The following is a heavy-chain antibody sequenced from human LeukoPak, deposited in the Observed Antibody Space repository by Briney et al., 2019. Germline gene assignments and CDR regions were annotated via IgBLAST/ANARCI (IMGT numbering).Heavy chain of an antibody. J-gene: IGHJ3*02. Sequence: SQTLSLTCTVSGGSISSGDYYWSWIRQPPGKGLEWIGYIYYSGSTYYNPSLKSRVTISVDTSKNRFSLKLSSVTAADTAVYYCARVSPMIVVVITRAHDAFDIWGQGTMVTVSS. CDR1: GGSISSGDYY. V-gene: IGHV4-30-4*01. D-gene: IGHD3-22*01. CDR2: IYYSGST. CDR3: ARVSPMIVVVITRAHDAFDI.